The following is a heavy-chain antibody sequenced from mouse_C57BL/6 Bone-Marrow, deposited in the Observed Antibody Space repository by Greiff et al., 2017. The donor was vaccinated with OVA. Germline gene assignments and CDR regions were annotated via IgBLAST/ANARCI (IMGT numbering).Heavy chain of an antibody. CDR2: IHPTSGST. V-gene: IGHV1-64*01. D-gene: IGHD2-4*01. Sequence: QVQLQQPGAELVKPGASVKLSCKASGYTFTSYWMHWVKQRPGQGLEWIGMIHPTSGSTNYNEKFKSKATLTVDKSSSTAYMQLSSLTSEDSAVYYCARFYDYDLWFAYWGRGTLVTVTA. CDR3: ARFYDYDLWFAY. J-gene: IGHJ3*01. CDR1: GYTFTSYW.